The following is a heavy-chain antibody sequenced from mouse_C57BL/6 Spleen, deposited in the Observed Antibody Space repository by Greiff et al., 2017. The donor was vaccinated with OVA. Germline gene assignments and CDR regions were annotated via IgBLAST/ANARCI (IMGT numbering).Heavy chain of an antibody. CDR1: GFTFSSYA. D-gene: IGHD2-3*01. CDR3: ARDHDGYLLV. J-gene: IGHJ1*03. Sequence: EVQGVESGGGLVKPGGSLKLSCAASGFTFSSYAMSWVRQTPEKRLEWVATISDGGSYTYYPDNVKGRFTISRDNAKNNLYLQMSHLKSEDTAMYYCARDHDGYLLVWGTGTTVTVSS. V-gene: IGHV5-4*01. CDR2: ISDGGSYT.